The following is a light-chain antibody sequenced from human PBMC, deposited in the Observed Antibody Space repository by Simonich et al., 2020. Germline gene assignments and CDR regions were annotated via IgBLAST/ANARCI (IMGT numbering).Light chain of an antibody. Sequence: AIQLTQSPSSLSASVGDRVTITCRASQGISSALAWYQQKPGKAPKLLIYDASSLESGVPSRFSGSGSGTEFTLTISSLQPDDFATYYCQQYNSYSPYTFGQGTKVEIK. V-gene: IGKV1-13*02. CDR1: QGISSA. J-gene: IGKJ2*01. CDR2: DAS. CDR3: QQYNSYSPYT.